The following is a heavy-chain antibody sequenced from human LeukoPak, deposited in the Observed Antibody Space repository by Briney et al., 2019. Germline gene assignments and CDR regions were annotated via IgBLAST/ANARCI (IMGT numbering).Heavy chain of an antibody. D-gene: IGHD2-15*01. J-gene: IGHJ4*02. CDR3: ARRGAGYDY. Sequence: GESLKISCKGSGYSFTGYWTGWVRQLPGKGLEWMGIIYPGDSDTRYSPSFQGQVTVSADKSVSTAYVQWSSLKASDTAMYYCARRGAGYDYWGQGTLVTVSS. CDR1: GYSFTGYW. CDR2: IYPGDSDT. V-gene: IGHV5-51*01.